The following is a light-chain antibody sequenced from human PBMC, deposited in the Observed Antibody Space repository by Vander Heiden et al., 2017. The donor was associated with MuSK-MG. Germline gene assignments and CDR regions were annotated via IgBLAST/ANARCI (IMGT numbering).Light chain of an antibody. J-gene: IGLJ2*01. Sequence: SYELPQPPSVPVSPGQTASITCSGDKLGNKYASWYQQKPGQSPVLVLYQDAKRPSGIPERFSGSNSGNTATLTISGTQAMDEADYFCQTWDSTTAVFGGGTKLTVL. CDR3: QTWDSTTAV. CDR2: QDA. CDR1: KLGNKY. V-gene: IGLV3-1*01.